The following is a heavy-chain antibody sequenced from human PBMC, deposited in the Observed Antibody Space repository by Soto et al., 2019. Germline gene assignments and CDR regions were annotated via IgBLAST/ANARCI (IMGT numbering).Heavy chain of an antibody. D-gene: IGHD6-13*01. V-gene: IGHV4-31*03. Sequence: QVQLQESGPGLVRPSQTLSLTCSVSGGSVSSSGHYWSWIRQHPGKGLEWIGYIYYSGSTYYNPSLESRLTIALDTSKNDCALKLSSLTAADTAVFYCAREKGATRVSSYIDVW. CDR1: GGSVSSSGHY. CDR2: IYYSGST. CDR3: AREKGATRVSSYIDV. J-gene: IGHJ6*03.